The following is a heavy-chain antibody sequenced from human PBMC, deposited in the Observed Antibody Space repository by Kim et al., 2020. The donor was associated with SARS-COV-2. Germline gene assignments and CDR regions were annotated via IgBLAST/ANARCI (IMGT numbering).Heavy chain of an antibody. D-gene: IGHD1-26*01. V-gene: IGHV4-39*01. Sequence: SYNPSLKSQVTISVDTSKNQFSLKLSSVTAADTAVYYCARYSGSYDAFDIWGQGTMVTVSS. J-gene: IGHJ3*02. CDR3: ARYSGSYDAFDI.